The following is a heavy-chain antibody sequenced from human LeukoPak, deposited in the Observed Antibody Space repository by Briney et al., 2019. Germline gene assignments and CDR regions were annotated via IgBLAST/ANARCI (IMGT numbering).Heavy chain of an antibody. CDR1: GFTFSSYS. CDR3: ARDLPGRFLEWRPDAFDI. Sequence: GGSLRLSCAASGFTFSSYSMNWVRQAPEKGLEWVSSISSSSSYIYYADSVKGRFTISRDNAKNSLYLQMNSLRAEDTAVYYCARDLPGRFLEWRPDAFDIWGQGTMVTVSS. V-gene: IGHV3-21*01. D-gene: IGHD3-3*01. CDR2: ISSSSSYI. J-gene: IGHJ3*02.